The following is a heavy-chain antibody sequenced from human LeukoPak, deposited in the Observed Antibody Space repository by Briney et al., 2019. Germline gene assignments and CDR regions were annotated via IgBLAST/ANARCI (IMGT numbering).Heavy chain of an antibody. CDR2: INDLGAT. Sequence: GGSLRLSCAASGCTFNSYAMSWVRQAPGQGLQWVSGINDLGATFYADSVKGRFTISRDNSKNTLYLQMNSLRAEDTAIYYCSKAHCTTTRCIAGFDFWGQGALVRVSS. V-gene: IGHV3-23*01. J-gene: IGHJ4*02. CDR1: GCTFNSYA. CDR3: SKAHCTTTRCIAGFDF. D-gene: IGHD2-2*01.